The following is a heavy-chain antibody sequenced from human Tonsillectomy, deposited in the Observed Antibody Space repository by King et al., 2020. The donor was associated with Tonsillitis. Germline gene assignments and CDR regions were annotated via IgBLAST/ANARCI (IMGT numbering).Heavy chain of an antibody. D-gene: IGHD2-21*02. Sequence: VQLQESGPGLVRPSETLSLTCNVSGYPITSGYYWGWIRQAPGKGLEWIGNIYHSGSTYYNPSLKSRVTISVDTSKNQFSLKLSSVTAADTAVYYCASFDCGGDCYDYYFYYGMDVWGQGTTVTVSS. J-gene: IGHJ6*02. V-gene: IGHV4-38-2*02. CDR2: IYHSGST. CDR1: GYPITSGYY. CDR3: ASFDCGGDCYDYYFYYGMDV.